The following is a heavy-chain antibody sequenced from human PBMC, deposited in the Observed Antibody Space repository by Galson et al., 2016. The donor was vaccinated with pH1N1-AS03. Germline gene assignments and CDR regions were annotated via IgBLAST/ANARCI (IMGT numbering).Heavy chain of an antibody. CDR2: INQDENEK. CDR3: ARESTGTEHIVVVTGRYGYYYMDV. J-gene: IGHJ6*03. V-gene: IGHV3-7*03. D-gene: IGHD2-21*02. Sequence: LEWVAYINQDENEKYCVDSVKGRFTISRDNAKNSLYLEMNSLRAEDTALYYCARESTGTEHIVVVTGRYGYYYMDVWGKGTTVTVSS.